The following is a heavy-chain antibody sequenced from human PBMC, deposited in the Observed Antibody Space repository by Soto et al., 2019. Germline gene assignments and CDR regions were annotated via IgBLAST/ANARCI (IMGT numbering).Heavy chain of an antibody. CDR1: GFSFSIYS. CDR2: IRTSSST. Sequence: GGSLRLSCASSGFSFSIYSMNWVRQAPGKGLEWVSSIRTSSSTAYADSVKGRFTISRDNAKNTLYLQMNSLRAEDTAVYYCARMVYATKYFDYWGQGTLVTVSS. D-gene: IGHD2-8*01. J-gene: IGHJ4*02. CDR3: ARMVYATKYFDY. V-gene: IGHV3-21*01.